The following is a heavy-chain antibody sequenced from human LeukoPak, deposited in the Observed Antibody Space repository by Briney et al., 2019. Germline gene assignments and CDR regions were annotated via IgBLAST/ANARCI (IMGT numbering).Heavy chain of an antibody. CDR1: GGSISSHY. V-gene: IGHV4-59*11. J-gene: IGHJ4*02. CDR2: IYYSGST. Sequence: SETLSLTCTVSGGSISSHYWSWIRQPPGKGLEWIGYIYYSGSTNYNPSLKSRVTISVDTSKNQFSLKLSSVTAADTAVYYCARVGDSSGYAYYFDYWGQGTLVTVSS. D-gene: IGHD3-22*01. CDR3: ARVGDSSGYAYYFDY.